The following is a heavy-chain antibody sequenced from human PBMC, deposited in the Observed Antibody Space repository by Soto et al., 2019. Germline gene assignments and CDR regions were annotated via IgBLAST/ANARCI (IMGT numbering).Heavy chain of an antibody. CDR3: ARVQVQDLENIFDY. D-gene: IGHD3-3*01. CDR1: GFSFSNYV. Sequence: GGSLRLSCTASGFSFSNYVMSWVRQDPGRGLEWVSVVSGSGISTFYADSVKGRFIISRDNSKNTLFLQVNSLKAEDTAVYFCARVQVQDLENIFDYWGQGTLVTVSS. CDR2: VSGSGIST. J-gene: IGHJ4*02. V-gene: IGHV3-23*01.